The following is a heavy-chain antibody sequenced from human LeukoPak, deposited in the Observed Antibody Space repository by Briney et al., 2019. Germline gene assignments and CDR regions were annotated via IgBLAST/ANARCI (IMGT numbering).Heavy chain of an antibody. Sequence: GGSLRLSCAASGFTFSSYWMSWVRQAPGKGLEWVANIKQDGSEKYYVDSVKGRFTISRGNAKNSLYLQMNSLRAEDTAVYYCARDLRARYCSGGSCYGWFDPWGQGTLVTVSS. J-gene: IGHJ5*02. CDR1: GFTFSSYW. CDR3: ARDLRARYCSGGSCYGWFDP. CDR2: IKQDGSEK. V-gene: IGHV3-7*01. D-gene: IGHD2-15*01.